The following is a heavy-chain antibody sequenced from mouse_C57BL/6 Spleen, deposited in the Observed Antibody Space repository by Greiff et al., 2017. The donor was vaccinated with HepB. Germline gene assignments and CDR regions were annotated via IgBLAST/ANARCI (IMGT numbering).Heavy chain of an antibody. J-gene: IGHJ2*01. V-gene: IGHV1-19*01. Sequence: VQLKQSGPVLVKPGASVKMSCKASGYTFTDYYMNWVKQSHGKSLEWIGVINPYNGGTSYNQKFKGKATLTVDKSSSTAYMELNSLTSEDSAVYYCAREGLGYGSSYGYFDYWGQGTTLTVSS. CDR2: INPYNGGT. D-gene: IGHD1-1*01. CDR3: AREGLGYGSSYGYFDY. CDR1: GYTFTDYY.